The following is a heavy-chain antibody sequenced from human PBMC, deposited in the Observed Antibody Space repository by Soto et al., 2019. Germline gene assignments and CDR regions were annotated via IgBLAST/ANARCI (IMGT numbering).Heavy chain of an antibody. D-gene: IGHD1-1*01. V-gene: IGHV1-18*04. J-gene: IGHJ6*02. CDR1: GYTFTTYG. Sequence: ASGKVSCKASGYTFTTYGISWVRQAPGQGLEWMGWISPYNGTTKYAEKFQGEMTMTTDTATSTAYMDLRSLRSDDTAVYYCARDGERDTGLNFYYYLHGMDAWGQGTRVTVS. CDR2: ISPYNGTT. CDR3: ARDGERDTGLNFYYYLHGMDA.